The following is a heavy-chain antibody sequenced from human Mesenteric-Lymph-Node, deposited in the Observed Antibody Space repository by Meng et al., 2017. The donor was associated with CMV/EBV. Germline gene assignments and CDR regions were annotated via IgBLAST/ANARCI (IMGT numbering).Heavy chain of an antibody. V-gene: IGHV3-66*02. D-gene: IGHD1-7*01. Sequence: FTVSRNYMSWVRQAPGKGLEWVSVIYRDGSTYYADSVKGRFTFSRDNSENTVYLQMNSLRAEDTAVYFCARLMVWNYPNNYYFGMDAWGRGTTVTVSS. CDR2: IYRDGST. CDR3: ARLMVWNYPNNYYFGMDA. J-gene: IGHJ6*02. CDR1: FTVSRNY.